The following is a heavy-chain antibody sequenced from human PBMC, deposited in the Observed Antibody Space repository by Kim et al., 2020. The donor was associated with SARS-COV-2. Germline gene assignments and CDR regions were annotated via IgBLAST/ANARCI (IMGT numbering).Heavy chain of an antibody. J-gene: IGHJ4*02. CDR3: ARDGDYYDSSGYYFDY. V-gene: IGHV1-69*13. Sequence: SVKVSCKASGGTFSSYAISWVRQAPGQGLEWMGGIIPIFGTANYAQKFQGRVTITADESTSTAYMELSSLRSEDTAVYYCARDGDYYDSSGYYFDYWGQGTLVTVSS. CDR2: IIPIFGTA. CDR1: GGTFSSYA. D-gene: IGHD3-22*01.